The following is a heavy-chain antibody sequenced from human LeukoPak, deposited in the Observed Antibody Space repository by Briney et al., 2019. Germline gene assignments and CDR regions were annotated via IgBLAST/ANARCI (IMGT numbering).Heavy chain of an antibody. V-gene: IGHV2-5*01. CDR1: GISLSPTGVG. D-gene: IGHD4-17*01. CDR3: AHSGTVTTPHDAFDM. Sequence: SGPTLIHPTQTLTLTFTFSGISLSPTGVGVGWIRQPPGKALEWLALIYWNDDKRYSPSLKSRLTINKDTSKNQVVLTMTNMDPVDTATYYCAHSGTVTTPHDAFDMCGQGTMVTVSS. CDR2: IYWNDDK. J-gene: IGHJ3*02.